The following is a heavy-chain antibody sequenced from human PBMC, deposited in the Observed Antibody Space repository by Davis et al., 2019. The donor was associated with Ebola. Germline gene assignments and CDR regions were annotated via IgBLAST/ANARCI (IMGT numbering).Heavy chain of an antibody. J-gene: IGHJ4*02. D-gene: IGHD6-13*01. Sequence: SETLSLTCAVYGGSFSGYYWSWIRQPPGKGLEWIGEINHSGSTNYNPSLKSRVTISVDTSKNQFSLKLSSVTAADTAVYYCASVGTGRIAAAEDWGQGTLVTVSS. CDR3: ASVGTGRIAAAED. V-gene: IGHV4-34*01. CDR2: INHSGST. CDR1: GGSFSGYY.